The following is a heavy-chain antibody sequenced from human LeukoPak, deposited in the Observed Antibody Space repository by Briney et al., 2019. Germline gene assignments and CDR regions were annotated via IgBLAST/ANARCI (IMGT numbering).Heavy chain of an antibody. CDR3: AKAGSNWYYFDY. Sequence: GGSLRLSCAALESTSSNNAMNWSRKAQAKGRDWVALISNDGSNKFYADSVKGRFTISRDYSKNTVYLQMDSLRAEDTAVYYCAKAGSNWYYFDYWGQGTLVTVSS. D-gene: IGHD6-13*01. CDR1: ESTSSNNA. V-gene: IGHV3-30*04. J-gene: IGHJ4*02. CDR2: ISNDGSNK.